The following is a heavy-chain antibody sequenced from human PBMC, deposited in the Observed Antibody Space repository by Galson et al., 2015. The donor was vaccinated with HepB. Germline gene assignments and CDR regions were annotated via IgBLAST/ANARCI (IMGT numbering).Heavy chain of an antibody. CDR2: INTNTGNP. CDR3: ARRRGAATVYWYFDL. D-gene: IGHD6-13*01. CDR1: GGTFSSYA. Sequence: SVKVSCKASGGTFSSYAISWVRQAPGQGLEWMGWINTNTGNPTYAQGFTGRFVFSLDTSVSTAYLQISSLKAEDTAVYYCARRRGAATVYWYFDLWGRGTLVTVSS. V-gene: IGHV7-4-1*02. J-gene: IGHJ2*01.